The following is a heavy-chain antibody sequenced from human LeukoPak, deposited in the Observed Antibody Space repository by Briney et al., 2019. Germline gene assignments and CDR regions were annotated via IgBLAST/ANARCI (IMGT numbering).Heavy chain of an antibody. J-gene: IGHJ4*02. CDR1: GFTFSSYG. CDR2: ISYDGSNK. D-gene: IGHD3-22*01. CDR3: ARESAQYYYDSSGYRWSKPPYFDY. V-gene: IGHV3-30*03. Sequence: PGGSLRLSCAASGFTFSSYGMHWVRQAPGKGLEWVAVISYDGSNKYYADSVKGRFTISRDNSKNTLYLQMNSLRAEDTAVYYCARESAQYYYDSSGYRWSKPPYFDYWGQGTLVTVSS.